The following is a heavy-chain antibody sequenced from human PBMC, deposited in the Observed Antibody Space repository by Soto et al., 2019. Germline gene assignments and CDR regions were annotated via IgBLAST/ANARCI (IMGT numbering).Heavy chain of an antibody. Sequence: PGGSLRLSSVASGFTFNNYGMNWVRQAPGKGLEWVSSISGTSPYIYYADSVKGRFTISRDNAKKSLYLQMDSVRAEDTAIYYCARGVFDYWGQGTLVTVSS. D-gene: IGHD3-10*01. CDR1: GFTFNNYG. CDR3: ARGVFDY. CDR2: ISGTSPYI. V-gene: IGHV3-21*01. J-gene: IGHJ4*02.